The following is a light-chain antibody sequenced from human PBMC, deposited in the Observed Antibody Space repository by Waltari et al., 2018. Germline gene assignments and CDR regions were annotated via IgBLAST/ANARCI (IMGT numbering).Light chain of an antibody. Sequence: DIQMTRSPSSLSASVGDRVTISSQASHGISKFVNWHQHTARKAPQLLFHAATRLKVVVPSRFTGGGSATDFPFTVSILQPEDIVTYCCQQFDSVPYTFGQGTKLEI. V-gene: IGKV1-33*01. CDR3: QQFDSVPYT. CDR2: AAT. J-gene: IGKJ2*01. CDR1: HGISKF.